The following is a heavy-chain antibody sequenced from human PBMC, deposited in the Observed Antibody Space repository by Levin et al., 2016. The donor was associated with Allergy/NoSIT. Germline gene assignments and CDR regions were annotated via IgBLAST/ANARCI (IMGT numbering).Heavy chain of an antibody. J-gene: IGHJ6*02. CDR2: INHSGST. CDR3: ARGGTYYYDSSGYKRNYYYGMDV. V-gene: IGHV4-34*01. CDR1: GGSFSGYY. Sequence: SETLSLTCAVYGGSFSGYYWSWIRQPPGKGLEWIGEINHSGSTNYNPSLKSRVTISVDRSKNQFSLKLSSVTAADTAVYYCARGGTYYYDSSGYKRNYYYGMDVWGQGTTVTVSS. D-gene: IGHD3-22*01.